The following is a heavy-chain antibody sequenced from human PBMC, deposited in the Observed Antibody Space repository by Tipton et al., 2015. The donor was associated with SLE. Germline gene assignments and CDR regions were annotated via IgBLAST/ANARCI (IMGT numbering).Heavy chain of an antibody. CDR2: IREDGSEK. CDR3: VREYQGSFYVNGAFDV. V-gene: IGHV3-7*01. J-gene: IGHJ3*01. D-gene: IGHD1-26*01. CDR1: GFTFSNNW. Sequence: VQLVQSGGGLVQPGGSLRLSCAVSGFTFSNNWMAWVRQAPGKGLEWVAHIREDGSEKFYVDSVRGRFALSRDNAKNSLSLHMNNLRAEDTAVYYCVREYQGSFYVNGAFDVRGQGTVVTVSS.